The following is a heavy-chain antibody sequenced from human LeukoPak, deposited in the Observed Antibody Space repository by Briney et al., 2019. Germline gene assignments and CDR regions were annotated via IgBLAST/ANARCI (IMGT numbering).Heavy chain of an antibody. Sequence: GGPLNLSCQASGFTSSGISLNGFGRPPGRGREWVSSISSSSSYIYYADSVKGRFTISRDNAKNSLYLQINSLRAEDTAVYYCARGGGWDQLLCHYWGQGTLVTVSS. CDR3: ARGGGWDQLLCHY. V-gene: IGHV3-21*01. D-gene: IGHD2-2*01. J-gene: IGHJ4*02. CDR1: GFTSSGIS. CDR2: ISSSSSYI.